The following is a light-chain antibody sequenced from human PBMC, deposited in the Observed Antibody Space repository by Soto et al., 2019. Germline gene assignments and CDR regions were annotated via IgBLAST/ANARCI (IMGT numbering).Light chain of an antibody. Sequence: SYELTQPPSVSMAPGQTARISCGGNKIGRKSVHWYQQKPGQAPLLVVYDDSARPSGIPERFSGSNSGDTATPTISRVEAGDEADYYCQVWDTSSDHYVFGTGTKVTVL. J-gene: IGLJ1*01. CDR3: QVWDTSSDHYV. CDR2: DDS. CDR1: KIGRKS. V-gene: IGLV3-21*02.